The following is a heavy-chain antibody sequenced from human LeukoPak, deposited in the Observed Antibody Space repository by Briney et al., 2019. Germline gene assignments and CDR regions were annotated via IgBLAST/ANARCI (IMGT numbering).Heavy chain of an antibody. CDR2: ISYDGSNK. V-gene: IGHV3-30-3*01. J-gene: IGHJ3*02. Sequence: GRSLRLSCAASGFTFSSYAMHWVRQAPGKGLEWVAVISYDGSNKYYADSVKGRFTISRDNSKNTLYLQMNSLRGEETAVYYCAREGRYYDSSGYSSYVFDIWAQGTMVTVSS. D-gene: IGHD3-22*01. CDR3: AREGRYYDSSGYSSYVFDI. CDR1: GFTFSSYA.